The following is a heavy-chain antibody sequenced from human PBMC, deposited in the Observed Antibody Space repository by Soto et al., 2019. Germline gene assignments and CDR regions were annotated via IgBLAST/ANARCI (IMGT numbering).Heavy chain of an antibody. D-gene: IGHD3-22*01. J-gene: IGHJ3*02. V-gene: IGHV5-51*01. Sequence: GESLKISCMGSGYKVSTWHNFTSYWIAWVRQMPGEGLEWMGIIYPGDSDTRYSPSFQGQVTISADKSISTAYLQWSSLKASDTAMYYCARPSGWHYDSSGYGAFHIWGQGPIVTVSS. CDR3: ARPSGWHYDSSGYGAFHI. CDR1: GYKVSTWHNFTSYW. CDR2: IYPGDSDT.